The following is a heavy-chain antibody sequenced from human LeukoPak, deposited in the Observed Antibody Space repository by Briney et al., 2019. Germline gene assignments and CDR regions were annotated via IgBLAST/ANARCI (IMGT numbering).Heavy chain of an antibody. V-gene: IGHV3-30*02. CDR2: IRYDGGNQ. J-gene: IGHJ4*02. Sequence: GGSLRLSCAASGFTFSSYGMHWVRQTPGKGLECVAFIRYDGGNQYYTDSVKGRFTISRDNSKNTIYLQMNSLRAEDTAVYYCAKDLRSRIAAAGAPAYWGQGTLVTVSS. D-gene: IGHD6-13*01. CDR3: AKDLRSRIAAAGAPAY. CDR1: GFTFSSYG.